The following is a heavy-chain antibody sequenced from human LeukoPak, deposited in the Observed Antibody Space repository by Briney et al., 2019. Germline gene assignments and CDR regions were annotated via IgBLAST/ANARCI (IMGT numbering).Heavy chain of an antibody. V-gene: IGHV4-34*01. CDR3: ARARETVSIDY. Sequence: SETLSLTCAVYGGSFSGYYWSWIRQPPGKGLEWIGEINHSGSTNYNPSLKSRVTISVDTSKNQFSLKLSSVIAADTAVYYCARARETVSIDYWGQGTLVTVSS. CDR1: GGSFSGYY. CDR2: INHSGST. J-gene: IGHJ4*02. D-gene: IGHD4-11*01.